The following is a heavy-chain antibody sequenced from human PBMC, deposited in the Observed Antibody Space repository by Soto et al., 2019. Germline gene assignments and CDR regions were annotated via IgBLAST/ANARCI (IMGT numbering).Heavy chain of an antibody. J-gene: IGHJ4*02. CDR1: GFIFSDFH. D-gene: IGHD1-20*01. CDR3: VRDRRISGINRGLDY. V-gene: IGHV3-11*01. CDR2: ISSRGDTI. Sequence: QVQLVDSGGGLVKPGGSLRLSCAASGFIFSDFHMTWIRQAPGKGLELVAYISSRGDTIYYADSVRGRITISRDNGKDSLFLQMSSLRVEDTAVYYCVRDRRISGINRGLDYWGRGTLVTVSS.